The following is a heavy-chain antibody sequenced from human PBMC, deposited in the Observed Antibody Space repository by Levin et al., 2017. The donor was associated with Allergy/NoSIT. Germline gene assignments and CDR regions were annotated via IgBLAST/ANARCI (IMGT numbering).Heavy chain of an antibody. CDR3: ARAAGAAAGTDWFDP. V-gene: IGHV3-33*01. CDR2: IWYDGSNK. J-gene: IGHJ5*02. CDR1: GFTFSSYG. Sequence: GESLKISCAASGFTFSSYGMHWVRQAPGKGLEWVAVIWYDGSNKYYADSVKGRFTISRDNSKNTLYLQMNSLRAEDTAVYYCARAAGAAAGTDWFDPWGQGTLVTVSS. D-gene: IGHD6-13*01.